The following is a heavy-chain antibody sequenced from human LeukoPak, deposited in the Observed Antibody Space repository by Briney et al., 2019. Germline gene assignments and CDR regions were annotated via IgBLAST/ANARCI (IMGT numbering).Heavy chain of an antibody. CDR1: GGSISSYY. V-gene: IGHV4-59*08. CDR3: ARGLGYCSGGSCYSYYYYYMDV. D-gene: IGHD2-15*01. Sequence: KPSETPSLTCTVSGGSISSYYWSWIRQPPGKGLEWIGYIYYSGSTNYNPSLKSRVTISVDTSKNQFSLKLSSVTAADTAVYYCARGLGYCSGGSCYSYYYYYMDVWGKGTTVTVSS. J-gene: IGHJ6*03. CDR2: IYYSGST.